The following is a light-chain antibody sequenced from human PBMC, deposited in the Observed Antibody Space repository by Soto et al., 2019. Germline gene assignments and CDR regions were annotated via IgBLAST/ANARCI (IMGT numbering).Light chain of an antibody. J-gene: IGKJ2*01. CDR1: QNINNNY. CDR2: GSS. V-gene: IGKV3-20*01. Sequence: EAVLTQSPGTLSLSPEERATLSCRASQNINNNYLAWYQQKPGQAPSLLIYGSSSRATGIPDRFSGSGSGTDFTLTITRLEPEDFALYYCQQYGSSTRSTFGQGAKLEIK. CDR3: QQYGSSTRST.